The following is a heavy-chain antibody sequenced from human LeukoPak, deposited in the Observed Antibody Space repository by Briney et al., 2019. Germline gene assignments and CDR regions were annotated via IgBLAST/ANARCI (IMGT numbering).Heavy chain of an antibody. J-gene: IGHJ2*01. CDR2: IYHSGST. V-gene: IGHV4-30-2*01. CDR1: GGSISSGGYS. CDR3: ARFTRPLTMIPDGWYFDL. Sequence: PSQTLSLTCAVSGGSISSGGYSWSWIRQPPGKGLEWIGYIYHSGSTYYNPSLKSRVTISVDRSKNQFSLKLSSVTAADTAVYYCARFTRPLTMIPDGWYFDLWGRGTLVTVSS. D-gene: IGHD3-22*01.